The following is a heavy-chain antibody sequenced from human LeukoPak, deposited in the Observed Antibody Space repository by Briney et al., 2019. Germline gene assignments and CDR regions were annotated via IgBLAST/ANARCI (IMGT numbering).Heavy chain of an antibody. D-gene: IGHD5-12*01. V-gene: IGHV1-46*01. CDR3: AGSGDIVATKSFHY. Sequence: ASVKVSCKASGYTFTSYYMHWVRQAPGQGLEWMGIINPSGGSTSYAQKFQGRVTMTTDTSTSTAYMELRSLRSDDTAVYYCAGSGDIVATKSFHYWGQGTLVTVSS. CDR1: GYTFTSYY. J-gene: IGHJ4*02. CDR2: INPSGGST.